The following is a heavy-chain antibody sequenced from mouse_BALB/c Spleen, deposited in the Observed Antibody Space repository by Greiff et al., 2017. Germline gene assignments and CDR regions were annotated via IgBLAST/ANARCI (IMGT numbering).Heavy chain of an antibody. CDR3: AREKDDYAFFDY. CDR2: IWAGGST. V-gene: IGHV2-9*02. D-gene: IGHD2-4*01. Sequence: VKLMESGPGLVAPSQSLSITCTVSGFSLTSYGVHWVRQPPGKGLEWLGVIWAGGSTNYNSALMSRLCISKDNSTSQVFLKMNSLQTDDTAMYYCAREKDDYAFFDYWGQGTTLTVSS. CDR1: GFSLTSYG. J-gene: IGHJ2*01.